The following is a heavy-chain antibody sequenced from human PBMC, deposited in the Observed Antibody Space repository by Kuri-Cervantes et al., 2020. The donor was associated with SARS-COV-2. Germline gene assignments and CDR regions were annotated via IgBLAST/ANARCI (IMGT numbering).Heavy chain of an antibody. CDR2: IYYSGST. CDR3: ARGPLVVPAANDYYYYGMDV. D-gene: IGHD2-2*01. Sequence: SETLSLTCTVSGGSISSSSYYWGWIRQPPGKGLEWIGSIYYSGSTYYNPSLKSRVTISVDTSKNQFSLKLSSVTAADTAVYYCARGPLVVPAANDYYYYGMDVWGQGTTVTVSS. CDR1: GGSISSSSYY. V-gene: IGHV4-39*01. J-gene: IGHJ6*02.